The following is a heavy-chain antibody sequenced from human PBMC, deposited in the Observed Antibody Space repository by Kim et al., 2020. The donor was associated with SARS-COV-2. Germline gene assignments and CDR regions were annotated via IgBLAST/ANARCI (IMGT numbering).Heavy chain of an antibody. CDR1: GGTFSSYA. CDR3: AREITMVRGVTSPGSGMDV. D-gene: IGHD3-10*01. V-gene: IGHV1-69*04. J-gene: IGHJ6*02. Sequence: SVKVSCKASGGTFSSYAISWVRQAPGQGLEWMGRIIPILGIANYAQKFQGRVTITADKSTSTAYMELSSLRSEDTAVYYCAREITMVRGVTSPGSGMDVWGQGTTDTVSS. CDR2: IIPILGIA.